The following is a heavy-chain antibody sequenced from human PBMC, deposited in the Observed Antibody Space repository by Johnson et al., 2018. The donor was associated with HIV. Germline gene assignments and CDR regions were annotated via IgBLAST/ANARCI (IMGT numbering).Heavy chain of an antibody. V-gene: IGHV3-7*03. Sequence: EKLVESGGGVVQPGGSLRLSCAASGFTFSNYGMHWVRQAPGKGLEWVAYIKQDGSEKYYVDSVKGRFTISRDNAKNTLYLQMNSLRGEDTALYYCAKGRIISVAVTMDAFDIWGQGTMVTVSS. CDR1: GFTFSNYG. CDR2: IKQDGSEK. D-gene: IGHD6-19*01. CDR3: AKGRIISVAVTMDAFDI. J-gene: IGHJ3*02.